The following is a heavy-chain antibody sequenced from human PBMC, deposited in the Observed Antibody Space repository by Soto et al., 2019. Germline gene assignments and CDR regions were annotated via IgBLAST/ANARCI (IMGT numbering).Heavy chain of an antibody. V-gene: IGHV4-4*02. J-gene: IGHJ4*02. CDR3: ARSGSYGGGYFDY. CDR2: IYHSGST. D-gene: IGHD1-26*01. Sequence: SETLSLTCAVSGGSISSSNWWSWVRQPPGKGLEWIGEIYHSGSTNYNPSLKSRVTISVDKSKNQFSLKLSSVTTADTAVYYCARSGSYGGGYFDYWGQGTLVTVSS. CDR1: GGSISSSNW.